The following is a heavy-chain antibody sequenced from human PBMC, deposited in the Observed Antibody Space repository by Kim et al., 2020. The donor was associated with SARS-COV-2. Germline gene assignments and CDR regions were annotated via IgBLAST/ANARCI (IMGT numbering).Heavy chain of an antibody. D-gene: IGHD6-13*01. V-gene: IGHV3-43*02. CDR1: GFTFVDHA. Sequence: GGSLRLSCTASGFTFVDHAIHWVRQGPGKGLEWVSLISGDGGSTYYADSLQGRFTISRDNSENSVYLQMDSLRAEDIALYYCATDYGHSNSWY. CDR2: ISGDGGST. J-gene: IGHJ2*01. CDR3: ATDYGHSNSWY.